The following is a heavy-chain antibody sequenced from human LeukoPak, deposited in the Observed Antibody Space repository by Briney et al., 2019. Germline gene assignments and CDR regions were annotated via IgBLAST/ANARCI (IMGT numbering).Heavy chain of an antibody. J-gene: IGHJ5*02. V-gene: IGHV3-21*01. Sequence: NPGGSLRLSCAASGFTFSSYGMHWVRQAPRKGLEWVSSISSSSSYIYYADSVKGRFTISTDNAKNSLYLQMNSLRAEDTAVYYCARENRLWFGELSPVSVRNWFDPWGQGTLVTVSS. CDR1: GFTFSSYG. D-gene: IGHD3-10*01. CDR3: ARENRLWFGELSPVSVRNWFDP. CDR2: ISSSSSYI.